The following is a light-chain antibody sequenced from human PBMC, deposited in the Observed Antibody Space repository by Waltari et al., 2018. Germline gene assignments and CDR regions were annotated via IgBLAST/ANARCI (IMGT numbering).Light chain of an antibody. V-gene: IGLV2-14*01. CDR1: SSDIGGYNY. CDR2: EVS. J-gene: IGLJ1*01. CDR3: SSYTSSNTFV. Sequence: QSALTQPASVSGSPGQSITISCTGTSSDIGGYNYVPWYQQHPGKAPKFMIYEVSYRPSGVSNRFSGSKSCNTASLTISGLQAEDDADYYCSSYTSSNTFVFGTGTKVTVL.